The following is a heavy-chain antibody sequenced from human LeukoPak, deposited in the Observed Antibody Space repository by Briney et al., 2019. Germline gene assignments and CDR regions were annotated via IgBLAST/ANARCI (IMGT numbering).Heavy chain of an antibody. CDR3: TTVCSGGSCFGNFDY. CDR2: IKRKTDGGTT. J-gene: IGHJ4*02. V-gene: IGHV3-15*01. CDR1: GFTFSNAW. D-gene: IGHD2-15*01. Sequence: PGGSLRLSCAASGFTFSNAWMSWVRQAPGKGLEWVGRIKRKTDGGTTDYAAPVKGRFTISRDDSKNTLYLQMNSLKTEDTAVYYCTTVCSGGSCFGNFDYWGQGTLVTVSS.